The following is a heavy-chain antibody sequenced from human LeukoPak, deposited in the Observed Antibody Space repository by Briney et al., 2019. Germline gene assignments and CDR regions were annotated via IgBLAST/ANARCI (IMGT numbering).Heavy chain of an antibody. CDR2: ISGSGGST. J-gene: IGHJ4*02. CDR1: GFTFSSYW. V-gene: IGHV3-23*01. Sequence: GGSLRLSCAASGFTFSSYWMSWVRQAPGKGLEWDSSISGSGGSTYYADSVKGWFTISRDNSKNTLYLQMNSLRAEDTAVYYCAKDLDRVAGGYFDYWGQGTLVTVSS. CDR3: AKDLDRVAGGYFDY. D-gene: IGHD2-15*01.